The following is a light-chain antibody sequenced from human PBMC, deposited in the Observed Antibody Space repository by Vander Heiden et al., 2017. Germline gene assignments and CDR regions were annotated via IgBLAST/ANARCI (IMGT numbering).Light chain of an antibody. CDR1: QSVSSY. V-gene: IGKV3-11*01. J-gene: IGKJ1*01. CDR2: DAS. CDR3: QQRSNWPPWT. Sequence: EIVLPQSPATLSLSPGERATLSCRASQSVSSYLAWYQQKPGQAPMLLIYDASNRATGIPARFSGSGSGTDFTLTISSLEPEDFEVYYCQQRSNWPPWTFGQGTKVEIK.